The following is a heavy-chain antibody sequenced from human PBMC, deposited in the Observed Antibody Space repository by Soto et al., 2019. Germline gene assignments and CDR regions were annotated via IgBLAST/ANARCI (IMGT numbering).Heavy chain of an antibody. CDR2: IYPGDSET. CDR1: GYPFSRYW. D-gene: IGHD4-17*01. Sequence: WESLKISCQASGYPFSRYWIAWVRQMPGNGLEWVGIIYPGDSETRYSPSLQGQVTISADRSTTTAYLQWSSLKASDSGTYYCARLMVPRPVTTMSRLHNWGRGIRVTV. J-gene: IGHJ4*01. CDR3: ARLMVPRPVTTMSRLHN. V-gene: IGHV5-51*01.